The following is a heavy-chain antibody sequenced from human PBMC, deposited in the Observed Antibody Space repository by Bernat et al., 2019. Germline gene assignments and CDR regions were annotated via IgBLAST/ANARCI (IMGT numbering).Heavy chain of an antibody. D-gene: IGHD4-17*01. J-gene: IGHJ3*02. V-gene: IGHV3-30-3*01. Sequence: QVQLVESGGGVVQPGRSLRLSCAASGFTFSSYAMHWVRQAPGKGLEWVAVISYDGSNKYYADSVKGRFTISRDNSKNTLYLQMNSLRAEDTAVYYCARGLAFYGDYGFDAFDIWGQGTMVTVSS. CDR2: ISYDGSNK. CDR3: ARGLAFYGDYGFDAFDI. CDR1: GFTFSSYA.